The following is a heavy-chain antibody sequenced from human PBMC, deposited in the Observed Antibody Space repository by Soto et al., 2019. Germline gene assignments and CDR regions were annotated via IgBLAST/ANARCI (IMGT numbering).Heavy chain of an antibody. CDR1: GFTFSSYS. D-gene: IGHD2-21*02. V-gene: IGHV3-21*01. J-gene: IGHJ6*02. CDR3: AREETAWPLAYGLDV. Sequence: GGSLRLSCAASGFTFSSYSMHWVRQAPGKGLEWVSSIGTRSDIYYADSVKGRFTISRDNAKNSLSLQMNSMTAEDTAVYYCAREETAWPLAYGLDVWGQGTTVTVSS. CDR2: IGTRSDI.